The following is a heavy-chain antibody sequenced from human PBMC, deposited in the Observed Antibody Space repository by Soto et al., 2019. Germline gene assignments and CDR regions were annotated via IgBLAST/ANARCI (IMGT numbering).Heavy chain of an antibody. CDR1: GFTFSSYA. CDR2: VSGSGGST. Sequence: EVQLLESGGGLVQPGGSLRLSCAASGFTFSSYAMSWVRQAPGKGLEWVSAVSGSGGSTYYADSVKGRFTISRDNSKSGMYEQMNSRRAEDAVVYYCGKVRGEYRSGFVVEGFDMWGQGAMVAVCS. J-gene: IGHJ3*02. D-gene: IGHD6-19*01. V-gene: IGHV3-23*01. CDR3: GKVRGEYRSGFVVEGFDM.